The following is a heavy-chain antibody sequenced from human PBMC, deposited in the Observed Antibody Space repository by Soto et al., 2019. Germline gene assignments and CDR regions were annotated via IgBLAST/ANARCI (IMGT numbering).Heavy chain of an antibody. CDR2: IWYDGSNK. CDR1: GFTFSSYG. CDR3: ARAAYYYDSSGYAFDI. D-gene: IGHD3-22*01. Sequence: GGSLRLSCAASGFTFSSYGMHWVRQAPGKGLEWVAVIWYDGSNKYYADSVKGRFTISGDNSKNTLYPQMNSLRAEDTAVYYCARAAYYYDSSGYAFDIWGQGTMVTVSS. J-gene: IGHJ3*02. V-gene: IGHV3-33*01.